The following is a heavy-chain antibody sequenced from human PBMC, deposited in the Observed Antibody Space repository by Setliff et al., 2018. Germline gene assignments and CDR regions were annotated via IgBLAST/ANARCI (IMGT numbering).Heavy chain of an antibody. CDR3: ARTSTGRYFDL. CDR2: VYYSGST. D-gene: IGHD2-2*01. CDR1: DFSVSSVYY. V-gene: IGHV4-38-2*01. Sequence: TSETLSLTCAVSDFSVSSVYYWGWIRQPPGKGLEWIANVYYSGSTYYNPSLESRVTVSVDTSKSQFSLNLYSVTAADTAVYYCARTSTGRYFDLWGRGTLVTVSS. J-gene: IGHJ2*01.